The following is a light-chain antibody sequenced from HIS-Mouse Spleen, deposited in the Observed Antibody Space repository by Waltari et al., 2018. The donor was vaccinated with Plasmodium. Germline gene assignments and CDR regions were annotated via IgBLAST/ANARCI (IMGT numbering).Light chain of an antibody. CDR2: AAS. CDR3: QQLNSYPIT. Sequence: DIKLTRSPSFLSASVGDRVTTTCRASQGISSYLAWYQQKPGKAPKLLIYAASTLQSGVPSRFSGSGSGTEFTLTISSLQPEDFATYYCQQLNSYPITFGQGTRLEIK. V-gene: IGKV1-9*01. CDR1: QGISSY. J-gene: IGKJ5*01.